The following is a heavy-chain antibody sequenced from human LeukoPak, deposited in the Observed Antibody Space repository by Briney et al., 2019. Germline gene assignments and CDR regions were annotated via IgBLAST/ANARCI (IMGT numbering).Heavy chain of an antibody. V-gene: IGHV3-30*02. CDR2: IRYTAKDK. CDR3: AKDLGWFGELLPIDY. Sequence: PGGSLSLSCAASGFTFSYYGMHWVRQAPGKGLEWVAFIRYTAKDKYYADSVKGRFTISRDNSKNTLYLQMNSLRAEDTAVYYCAKDLGWFGELLPIDYWGQGTLVTVSS. D-gene: IGHD3-10*01. CDR1: GFTFSYYG. J-gene: IGHJ4*02.